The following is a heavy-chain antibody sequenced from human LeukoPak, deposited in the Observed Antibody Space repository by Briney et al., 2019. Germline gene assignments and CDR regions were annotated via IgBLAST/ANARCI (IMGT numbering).Heavy chain of an antibody. CDR2: IYHSGST. CDR3: ARATADSSGYYLALYNWFDP. J-gene: IGHJ5*02. CDR1: GYSISSGYY. V-gene: IGHV4-38-2*02. Sequence: SETLSLTCTVSGYSISSGYYWGWIRQPPGKGLEWIGSIYHSGSTNYNPSLKSRVTISVDTSKNQFSLKLSSVTAADTAVYYCARATADSSGYYLALYNWFDPWGQGTLVTVSS. D-gene: IGHD3-22*01.